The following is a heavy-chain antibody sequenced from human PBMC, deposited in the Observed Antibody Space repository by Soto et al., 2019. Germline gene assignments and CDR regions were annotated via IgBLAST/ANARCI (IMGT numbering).Heavy chain of an antibody. CDR3: AKELDSDHYYMDV. V-gene: IGHV3-30*18. D-gene: IGHD2-21*01. Sequence: GSLRLSCAASGFTFSSYGMHWVRQAPGKGLEWVAVISYDGSNKYYADSVKGRFTISRDNSKNTLYLQMNSLRAEDTAVYYCAKELDSDHYYMDVWGKGTTVPVSS. CDR2: ISYDGSNK. CDR1: GFTFSSYG. J-gene: IGHJ6*03.